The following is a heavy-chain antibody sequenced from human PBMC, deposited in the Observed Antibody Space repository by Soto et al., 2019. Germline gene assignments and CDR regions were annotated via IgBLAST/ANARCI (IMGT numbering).Heavy chain of an antibody. CDR1: GFTVSSNY. CDR3: ARDRSGWYARGWFDP. CDR2: IYSGGST. Sequence: PGGSLRLSCAASGFTVSSNYMSWVRQAPGKGLEWVSVIYSGGSTYYADSVKGRFTISRDNSKNTLYLQMNSLRAEDTAVYYCARDRSGWYARGWFDPWGQGTLVTVSS. V-gene: IGHV3-66*01. J-gene: IGHJ5*02. D-gene: IGHD6-19*01.